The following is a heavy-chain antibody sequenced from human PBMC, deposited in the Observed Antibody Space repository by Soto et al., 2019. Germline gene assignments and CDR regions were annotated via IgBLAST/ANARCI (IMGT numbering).Heavy chain of an antibody. J-gene: IGHJ4*02. D-gene: IGHD5-18*01. Sequence: QVQLVQSGAEVKKPGASVKVSCKPSGYTFISYGITWVRQAPGQGLEWMGWVNIYEGTTNYAQKFQVRVTMTTDTSTSTVYLELRSLRSDDTAIYYCARERGGYSYGDYWGQGTLVTVSS. CDR3: ARERGGYSYGDY. CDR2: VNIYEGTT. CDR1: GYTFISYG. V-gene: IGHV1-18*01.